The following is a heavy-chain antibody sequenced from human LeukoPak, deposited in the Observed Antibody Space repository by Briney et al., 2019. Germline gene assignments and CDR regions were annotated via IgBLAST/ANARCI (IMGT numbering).Heavy chain of an antibody. CDR2: IYTSGST. Sequence: SETLSLTCTVSGGSISSGSYYWSWIRQPAGKGLEWIGRIYTSGSTNYNPSLKSRVTISVDTSKNQFSLKLSSVTAADTAVYYCARDPYYYDSSGGGWGQGTLVTVSS. D-gene: IGHD3-22*01. V-gene: IGHV4-61*02. CDR1: GGSISSGSYY. CDR3: ARDPYYYDSSGGG. J-gene: IGHJ4*02.